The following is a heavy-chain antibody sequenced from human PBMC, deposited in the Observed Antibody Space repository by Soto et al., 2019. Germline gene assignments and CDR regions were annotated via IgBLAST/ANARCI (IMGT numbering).Heavy chain of an antibody. J-gene: IGHJ6*02. CDR1: GGTFRTAA. CDR3: ARDNDRPQLGGNYYYILDV. V-gene: IGHV1-69*12. CDR2: IMPVFRTP. Sequence: QVQLEQSGAEVKKPGSSVKVSCKASGGTFRTAAVSWVRQAPGQGLEWMGGIMPVFRTPDYAQKFHGRVTIPAEESTSTASMELSSLRSDDTAVYYCARDNDRPQLGGNYYYILDVWGPGTTITVSS. D-gene: IGHD2-8*01.